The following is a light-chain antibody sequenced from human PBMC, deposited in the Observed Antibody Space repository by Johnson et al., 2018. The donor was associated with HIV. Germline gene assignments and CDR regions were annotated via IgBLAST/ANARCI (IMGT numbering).Light chain of an antibody. CDR3: GTWDSSLSAHYV. V-gene: IGLV1-51*02. CDR1: SSNIGNNY. Sequence: QSVLTQPPSVSAATGQKVTISCSGSSSNIGNNYVSWYQQLPGTAPKLLIYENNKRPSGIPDRFSGSKSGTSATLGITVLQTGDEADYYCGTWDSSLSAHYVVGAGTKITVL. J-gene: IGLJ1*01. CDR2: ENN.